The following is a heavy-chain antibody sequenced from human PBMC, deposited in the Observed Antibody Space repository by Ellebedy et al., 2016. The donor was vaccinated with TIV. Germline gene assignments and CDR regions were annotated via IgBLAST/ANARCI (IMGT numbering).Heavy chain of an antibody. Sequence: GESLKTSCAASTFTFSNYAMSWVRLAPGKGLEWVSAISYSGGTTFYTDSVKGRFTISRDNSKNTLSLQMYSLRGEDSAVYYCARDAVQRYFYGVGVWGQGTTVTVSS. V-gene: IGHV3-23*01. J-gene: IGHJ6*02. D-gene: IGHD1-1*01. CDR2: ISYSGGTT. CDR3: ARDAVQRYFYGVGV. CDR1: TFTFSNYA.